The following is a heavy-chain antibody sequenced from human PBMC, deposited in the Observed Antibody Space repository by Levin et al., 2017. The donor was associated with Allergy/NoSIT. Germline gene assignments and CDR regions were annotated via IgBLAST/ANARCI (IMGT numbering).Heavy chain of an antibody. V-gene: IGHV4-39*07. D-gene: IGHD2/OR15-2a*01. CDR1: GGSISDDSYY. Sequence: SSETLSLTCTVSGGSISDDSYYWAWVRQPPGKGLEWVGSIYYDGSAYYNPSLKTRLTISVDTSKNQFSLRVNSVTAADTAVYYCAGEPNSPYYYHYGLDVWGPGTTVTVSS. J-gene: IGHJ6*02. CDR2: IYYDGSA. CDR3: AGEPNSPYYYHYGLDV.